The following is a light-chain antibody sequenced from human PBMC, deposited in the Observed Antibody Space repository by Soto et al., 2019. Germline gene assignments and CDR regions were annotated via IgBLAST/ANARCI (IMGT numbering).Light chain of an antibody. CDR3: QQYYSHPGT. CDR1: QGISSY. J-gene: IGKJ3*01. Sequence: AIRMTQSPSSLAASTGDRVTITCRASQGISSYLAWYQQKPWKAPKLLIYAASTLQSGVPSRFSGSGSGTDFPLTISCLQSHDFATYYCQQYYSHPGTFGPGTKVDIK. V-gene: IGKV1-8*01. CDR2: AAS.